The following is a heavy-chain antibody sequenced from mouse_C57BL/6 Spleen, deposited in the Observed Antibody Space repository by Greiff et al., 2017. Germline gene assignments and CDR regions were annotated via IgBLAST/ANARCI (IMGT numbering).Heavy chain of an antibody. J-gene: IGHJ3*01. CDR1: GYTFTSYW. Sequence: QVQLQQSGAELVKPGASVKMSCKASGYTFTSYWITWVKQRPGQGLEWIGDIYPGSGSTNYNEKFKSKATLTVDTSSSTAYMQLSSLTSEDSAVYYCARYRASSGPAWFAYWGQGTLVTVSA. V-gene: IGHV1-55*01. D-gene: IGHD3-2*02. CDR3: ARYRASSGPAWFAY. CDR2: IYPGSGST.